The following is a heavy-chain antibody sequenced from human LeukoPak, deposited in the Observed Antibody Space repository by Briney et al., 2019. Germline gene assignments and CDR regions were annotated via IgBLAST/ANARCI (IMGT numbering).Heavy chain of an antibody. CDR3: NTLYCSSTSCS. Sequence: GGSLRLSCAASGFTFTKAWMSWVRQAPGKGLEWIGRIKSKTEGETTDYAAPMKDRFTISRDDSKNTVYLQMNSLKTEDTGVYYCNTLYCSSTSCSWGQGTLVTVSS. CDR1: GFTFTKAW. D-gene: IGHD2-2*01. CDR2: IKSKTEGETT. J-gene: IGHJ5*02. V-gene: IGHV3-15*01.